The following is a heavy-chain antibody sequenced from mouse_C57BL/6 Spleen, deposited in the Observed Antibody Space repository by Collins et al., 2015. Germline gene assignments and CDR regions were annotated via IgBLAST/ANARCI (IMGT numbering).Heavy chain of an antibody. D-gene: IGHD2-10*02. V-gene: IGHV1-64*01. Sequence: QVQLQQPGAELVKPGASVKLSCKASGYTFTSYWMHWVKQRPGQGLEWIGMIHPNSGSTNYNEKFKSKATLTVDKSSSTAYMQLSSLTSEDSAVYYCARWGYGRDYFDYWGQGTTLTVSS. CDR2: IHPNSGST. CDR3: ARWGYGRDYFDY. J-gene: IGHJ2*01. CDR1: GYTFTSYW.